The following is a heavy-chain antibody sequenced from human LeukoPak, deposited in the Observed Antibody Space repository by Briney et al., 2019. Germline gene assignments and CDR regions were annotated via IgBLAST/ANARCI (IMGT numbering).Heavy chain of an antibody. CDR1: GYTLSNYW. CDR3: GRHEGSGRFY. D-gene: IGHD6-19*01. Sequence: PAESLKISCKDSGYTLSNYWIACVRQIPGKSLQWLGIINTNDSGTRYNPSFQGQVTMSVDKSIRTAYHLRSSLQAADTTMEYYGRHEGSGRFYWGQGTLVTVSA. V-gene: IGHV5-51*01. CDR2: INTNDSGT. J-gene: IGHJ4*02.